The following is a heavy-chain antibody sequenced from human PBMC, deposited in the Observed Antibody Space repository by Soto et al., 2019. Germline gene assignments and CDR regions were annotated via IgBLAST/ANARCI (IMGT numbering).Heavy chain of an antibody. CDR3: ARGGQHFRNPLWDNYYYGMDV. CDR2: INQEGSEK. V-gene: IGHV3-7*05. CDR1: GVTFINYW. Sequence: GGFLRLSCTASGVTFINYWMSWVRQAPGKGLEWVANINQEGSEKDYVDSVKGRFTISRDYAKNSLFLQMNSLRAEDTAMYYCARGGQHFRNPLWDNYYYGMDVWGQGTTVTVS. J-gene: IGHJ6*02. D-gene: IGHD3-16*01.